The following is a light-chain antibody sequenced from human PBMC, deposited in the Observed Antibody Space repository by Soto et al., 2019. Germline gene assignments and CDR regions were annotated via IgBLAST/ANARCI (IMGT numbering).Light chain of an antibody. V-gene: IGLV1-47*01. CDR2: RNS. Sequence: VVTQTPSASGTPGQRVTISCYGSSSNIGSNYVYWYQQLPGTAPRLLIYRNSERPSGVPDRFSGSKSGTSASLAISGLRSEDEADYYCASWDDSLSAAVFGGGTQLTVL. CDR3: ASWDDSLSAAV. J-gene: IGLJ7*01. CDR1: SSNIGSNY.